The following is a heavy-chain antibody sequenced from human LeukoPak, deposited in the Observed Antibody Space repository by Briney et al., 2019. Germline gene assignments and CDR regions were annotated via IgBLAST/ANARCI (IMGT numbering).Heavy chain of an antibody. CDR3: AREAPGAVAGEGAFDI. Sequence: GGSLRLSCAASGFAFSSYWMSWVRQAPGKGLEWVANIKQDGSEKYYVDSVKGRFTISRDNAENSLYLQMNSLRAEDTAVYYCAREAPGAVAGEGAFDIWGQGTMVTVSS. CDR2: IKQDGSEK. CDR1: GFAFSSYW. J-gene: IGHJ3*02. V-gene: IGHV3-7*01. D-gene: IGHD6-19*01.